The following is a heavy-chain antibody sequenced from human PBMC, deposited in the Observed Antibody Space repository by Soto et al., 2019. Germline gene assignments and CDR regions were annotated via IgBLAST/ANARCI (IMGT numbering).Heavy chain of an antibody. D-gene: IGHD2-15*01. Sequence: EVQLLESGGGLVQPGGSLRLSCAASGFTFSSYAMSWVRQAPGKGLEWVSAISGSGGSTYYADSVKGRFTISRDNSKNTLYLQMNSLRAEDTAVYYCAKDQDIVTVVAATTGWFAPWGQGTLFIVSS. CDR3: AKDQDIVTVVAATTGWFAP. CDR1: GFTFSSYA. V-gene: IGHV3-23*01. CDR2: ISGSGGST. J-gene: IGHJ5*02.